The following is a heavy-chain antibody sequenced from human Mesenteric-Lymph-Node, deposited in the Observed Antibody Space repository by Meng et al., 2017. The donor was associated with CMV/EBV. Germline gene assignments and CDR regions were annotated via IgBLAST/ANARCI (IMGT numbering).Heavy chain of an antibody. D-gene: IGHD3-3*01. Sequence: GGSLRLSCAASGFTFSNYDMSWVRQAPGKGLEWVSVIYTGGDSTSYADSVKGRFTISRDNSKNTLYLQMNSLRAEDTALYYCAKMEGLSGYYNDAFDIWGQGTMVTVSS. V-gene: IGHV3-23*03. J-gene: IGHJ3*02. CDR2: IYTGGDST. CDR1: GFTFSNYD. CDR3: AKMEGLSGYYNDAFDI.